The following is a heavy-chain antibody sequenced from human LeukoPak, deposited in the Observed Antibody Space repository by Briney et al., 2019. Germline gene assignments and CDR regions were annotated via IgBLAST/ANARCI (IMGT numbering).Heavy chain of an antibody. CDR3: AKVRPVTTVTSRKAFDI. Sequence: GGSLRLSCAASGLTFSIYGMHWVRQAPGKGLEWVSAISGSGGSTYYADSVKGRFTISRDSSKNTLYLQMNSLRAEDTAVYYCAKVRPVTTVTSRKAFDIWGQGTMVTVSS. CDR2: ISGSGGST. V-gene: IGHV3-23*01. CDR1: GLTFSIYG. J-gene: IGHJ3*02. D-gene: IGHD4-17*01.